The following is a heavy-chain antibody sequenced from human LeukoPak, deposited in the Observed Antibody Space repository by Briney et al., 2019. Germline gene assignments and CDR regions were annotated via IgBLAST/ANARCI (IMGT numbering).Heavy chain of an antibody. V-gene: IGHV3-7*03. CDR2: VNRDGSET. Sequence: PGGSLRLSCAASGFALSSHWMTWVRQVPGRGPEWVANVNRDGSETYYLDSVKGRFTISKDNAKNSLYLQMNGLRAEDTALYHCARNNGMDVWGQGTTVIDSS. CDR3: ARNNGMDV. CDR1: GFALSSHW. J-gene: IGHJ6*02.